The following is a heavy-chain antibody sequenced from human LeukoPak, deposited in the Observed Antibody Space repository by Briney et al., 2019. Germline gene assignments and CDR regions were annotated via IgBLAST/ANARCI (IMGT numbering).Heavy chain of an antibody. J-gene: IGHJ6*03. Sequence: SETLSLTCAVYGGSFSGYYWSWIRQPPGKGLEWIGEINHSGSTNYNPSLKSRVTISVDTSKNQFSLKLSSVTAADTAVYYCARSSRYCSGGGCERISYMDVWGKGTTVTASS. CDR3: ARSSRYCSGGGCERISYMDV. D-gene: IGHD2-15*01. V-gene: IGHV4-34*01. CDR2: INHSGST. CDR1: GGSFSGYY.